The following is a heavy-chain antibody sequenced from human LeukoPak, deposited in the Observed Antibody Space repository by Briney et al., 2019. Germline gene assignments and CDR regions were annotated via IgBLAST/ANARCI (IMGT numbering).Heavy chain of an antibody. CDR3: AREAYCSSTSCYYGDYYYYYYMDV. J-gene: IGHJ6*03. V-gene: IGHV1-8*03. CDR1: GYTFTSYD. Sequence: GASVKVSCKASGYTFTSYDINWVRQATGQGLEWMGWMNPNSGNTGYAQKFQGRVTITRNTSISTAYMELRSLRSDDTAVYYCAREAYCSSTSCYYGDYYYYYYMDVWGKGTTVTVSS. D-gene: IGHD2-2*01. CDR2: MNPNSGNT.